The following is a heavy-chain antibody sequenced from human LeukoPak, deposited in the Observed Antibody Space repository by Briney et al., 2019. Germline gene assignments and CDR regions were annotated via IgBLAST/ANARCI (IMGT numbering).Heavy chain of an antibody. CDR2: IHDSGST. Sequence: SETLSLTCAVSGGSISSGGYSWSWIRQPPGKGLEWIGYIHDSGSTYYNSSLKSRVTISVDTSKKQFSLKLSSVTAADTASYYCVRRPARGAFDIWGQGTMVTVSS. D-gene: IGHD2-2*01. CDR1: GGSISSGGYS. CDR3: VRRPARGAFDI. V-gene: IGHV4-39*01. J-gene: IGHJ3*02.